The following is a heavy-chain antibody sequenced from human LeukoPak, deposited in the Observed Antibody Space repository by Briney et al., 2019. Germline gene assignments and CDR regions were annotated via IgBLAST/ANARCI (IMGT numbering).Heavy chain of an antibody. Sequence: GGSLRLSCAASGFTFSSYAMSWVRQAPGKGLEWVTAISGSGGSTYYADSVKGRFTISRDNSKNTLYQQMNTLRAEDTAVYYCAKQLGYCSDGSCYFPSWGQGPLVPVSS. CDR1: GFTFSSYA. CDR3: AKQLGYCSDGSCYFPS. J-gene: IGHJ5*02. D-gene: IGHD2-15*01. CDR2: ISGSGGST. V-gene: IGHV3-23*01.